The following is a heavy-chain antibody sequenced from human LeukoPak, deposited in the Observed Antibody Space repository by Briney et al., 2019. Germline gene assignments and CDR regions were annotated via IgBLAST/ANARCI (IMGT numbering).Heavy chain of an antibody. CDR1: GFTFSTYA. CDR3: AKEGIENSSGYYPRWFDP. Sequence: GGSLRLSCAASGFTFSTYAMSWVRQAPGKGLEWVSTISDSGDTYYADSVRGRFTISRDNSKNTLYLQKNSLRADDTAIYYCAKEGIENSSGYYPRWFDPWGQGTLVTVSS. V-gene: IGHV3-23*01. CDR2: ISDSGDT. J-gene: IGHJ5*02. D-gene: IGHD3-22*01.